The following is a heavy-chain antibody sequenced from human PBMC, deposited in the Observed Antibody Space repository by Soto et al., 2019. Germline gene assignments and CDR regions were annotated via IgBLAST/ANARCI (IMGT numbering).Heavy chain of an antibody. D-gene: IGHD6-19*01. Sequence: GGSLRLSCAASGFTFSGFGMHWVRQAPGKGLEWVAVISYGGTNKYYGDSVKGRFTISGDNSKNTLYLEMNSLRAEDTAIYYCAKDRESNGWSYFDYLGQATLVTVS. CDR3: AKDRESNGWSYFDY. CDR1: GFTFSGFG. V-gene: IGHV3-30*18. CDR2: ISYGGTNK. J-gene: IGHJ4*02.